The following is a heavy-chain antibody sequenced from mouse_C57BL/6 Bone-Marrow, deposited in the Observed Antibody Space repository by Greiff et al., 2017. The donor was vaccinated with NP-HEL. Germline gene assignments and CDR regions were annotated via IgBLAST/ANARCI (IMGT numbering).Heavy chain of an antibody. CDR2: IHPNSGST. CDR1: GYTFTSYW. Sequence: VQLQQPGAELVKPGASVKLSCKASGYTFTSYWMHWVKQRPGQGLEWIGMIHPNSGSTNYNEKFKSKATLTVDKSSSTAYMQLSSLTSEDSAVYYCAREGIYYGSSYRYFDVWGTGTTVTGSS. D-gene: IGHD1-1*01. J-gene: IGHJ1*03. CDR3: AREGIYYGSSYRYFDV. V-gene: IGHV1-64*01.